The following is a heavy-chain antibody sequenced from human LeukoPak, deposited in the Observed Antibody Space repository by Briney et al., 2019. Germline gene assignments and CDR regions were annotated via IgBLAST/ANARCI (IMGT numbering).Heavy chain of an antibody. CDR3: FRGGGWDRAVMVAHYFDG. V-gene: IGHV3-74*01. Sequence: GGPLRLSCAASGFTFGNYWMHWVRQAPGKGLVWVSRIDNDGRNTIYADSVTGRFTISRDNAKNTLYLQLNSLRAEDTATYYCFRGGGWDRAVMVAHYFDGWGQGTLVTVSS. CDR1: GFTFGNYW. J-gene: IGHJ4*02. CDR2: IDNDGRNT. D-gene: IGHD5-18*01.